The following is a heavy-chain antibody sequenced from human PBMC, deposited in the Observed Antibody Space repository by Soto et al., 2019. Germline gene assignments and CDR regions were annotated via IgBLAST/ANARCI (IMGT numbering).Heavy chain of an antibody. CDR1: GFTFSSYW. CDR3: AREVPGTDAFDI. Sequence: GGSLRLSCVASGFTFSSYWMSWVRQAPGKGLEWVANIKQNGSQRYYVDSVKGRFTMSRDNAKNSLSLQMNSLRAEDTAVYYCAREVPGTDAFDIWGRGTMVTVSS. V-gene: IGHV3-7*01. J-gene: IGHJ3*02. CDR2: IKQNGSQR. D-gene: IGHD3-10*01.